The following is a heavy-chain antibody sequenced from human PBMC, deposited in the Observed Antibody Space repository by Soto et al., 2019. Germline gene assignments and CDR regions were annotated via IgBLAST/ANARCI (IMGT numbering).Heavy chain of an antibody. J-gene: IGHJ5*02. Sequence: SDTLSVTXTVSGGSISSYYWSWIRQPPGKGLEWIGYIYYSGSTNYNPSLKSRVTISVDTSKNQFSLKLSSVTAEDTAVYYCARGRRYWFDPWGQGTLGTVPQ. CDR3: ARGRRYWFDP. CDR2: IYYSGST. V-gene: IGHV4-59*07. CDR1: GGSISSYY.